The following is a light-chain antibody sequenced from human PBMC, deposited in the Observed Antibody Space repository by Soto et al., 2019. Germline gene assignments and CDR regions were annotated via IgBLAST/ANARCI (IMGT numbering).Light chain of an antibody. CDR3: QQIYSAPLT. V-gene: IGKV1-39*01. CDR1: QGIKNY. CDR2: AAS. J-gene: IGKJ4*01. Sequence: DIQMTQSPSSLSASVGDRVTITCQASQGIKNYLNWYRQKPGKAPKLLIYAASSLQSGVPSRFSGSGSETEFTLSISSLQPEDFATYFCQQIYSAPLTFGGGTKVDIK.